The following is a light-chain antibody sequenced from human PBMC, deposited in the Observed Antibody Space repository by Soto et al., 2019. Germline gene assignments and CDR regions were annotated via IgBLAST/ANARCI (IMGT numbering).Light chain of an antibody. Sequence: DIQMTQSPSTLSAFAGDRVTITCRASQSISWWLAWYQQKPGKAPKLLIYDASSLESGAPSRFSGSGSGTEFTLTISSLQPDDFATYYCQQYNSYPWTFCQGTKVDIK. V-gene: IGKV1-5*01. CDR2: DAS. J-gene: IGKJ1*01. CDR3: QQYNSYPWT. CDR1: QSISWW.